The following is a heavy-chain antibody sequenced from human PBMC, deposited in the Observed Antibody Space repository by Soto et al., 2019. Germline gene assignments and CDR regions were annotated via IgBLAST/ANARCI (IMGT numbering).Heavy chain of an antibody. CDR2: ISAYNGNT. CDR1: GYTFTSYG. J-gene: IGHJ4*02. D-gene: IGHD3-10*01. CDR3: ATVYRITMVRGELSEY. Sequence: QVQLVQSGAEVKKPGASVKVSCKASGYTFTSYGISWVRQAPGQGLGWMGWISAYNGNTNYAQKLQGRVTMTTDTSTSRAYMQLSSLRSDDTAVYYCATVYRITMVRGELSEYWGQGTLVTVSS. V-gene: IGHV1-18*01.